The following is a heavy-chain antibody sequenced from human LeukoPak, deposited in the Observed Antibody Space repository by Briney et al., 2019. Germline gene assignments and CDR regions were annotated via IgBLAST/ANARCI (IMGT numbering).Heavy chain of an antibody. CDR1: EFTFSSYS. J-gene: IGHJ4*02. CDR2: ISSSSSYI. Sequence: GGSLRLSCAASEFTFSSYSMNWVRQAPGKGLEWVSSISSSSSYIYYADSVKGRFTISRDNAKNSLYLQMNSLRAEDTAVFYCARADYGDYVGVLDYWGQGTLVTVSS. V-gene: IGHV3-21*01. CDR3: ARADYGDYVGVLDY. D-gene: IGHD4-17*01.